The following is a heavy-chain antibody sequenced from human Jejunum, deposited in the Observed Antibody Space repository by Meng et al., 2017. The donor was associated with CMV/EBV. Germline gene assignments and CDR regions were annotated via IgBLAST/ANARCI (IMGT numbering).Heavy chain of an antibody. CDR3: ARSTSGPGDY. CDR1: GGSVTSGNSY. Sequence: TVSGGSVTSGNSYWNWIRQPPGEGLEWIGWIYYTGSSSYNPSLKSRATITLDTSKNQFSLKVTSVTAADTAVYYCARSTSGPGDYWGQGTLVTVSS. J-gene: IGHJ4*02. CDR2: IYYTGSS. D-gene: IGHD2-15*01. V-gene: IGHV4-61*01.